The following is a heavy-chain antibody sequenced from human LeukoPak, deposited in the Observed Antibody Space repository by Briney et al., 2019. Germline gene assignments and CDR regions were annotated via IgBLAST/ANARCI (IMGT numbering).Heavy chain of an antibody. CDR2: IHYDGARS. CDR1: GFTFSGYG. J-gene: IGHJ4*02. V-gene: IGHV3-30*02. Sequence: GGSLRLSCAASGFTFSGYGMHWVRQAPGKGLEWVAFIHYDGARSYYADSVKGRFTNSRDNSRNTLYLQMNSLRPEDTAVYYCAKAIWVAATSSWFCLDYWGQGTLVTVSS. CDR3: AKAIWVAATSSWFCLDY. D-gene: IGHD3-10*01.